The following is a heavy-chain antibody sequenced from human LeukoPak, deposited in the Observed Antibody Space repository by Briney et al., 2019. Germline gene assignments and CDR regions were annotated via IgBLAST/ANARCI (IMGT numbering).Heavy chain of an antibody. Sequence: GASVKVSCKASGYTFTSYYMHWVRQAPGQGPEWMGRIIPILGIANYAQKFQGRVTITADKSTSTAYMELSSLRSEDTAVYYCAGSVTTSYYYYGMDVWGQGTTVTVSS. CDR3: AGSVTTSYYYYGMDV. J-gene: IGHJ6*02. V-gene: IGHV1-69*02. CDR1: GYTFTSYY. D-gene: IGHD4-17*01. CDR2: IIPILGIA.